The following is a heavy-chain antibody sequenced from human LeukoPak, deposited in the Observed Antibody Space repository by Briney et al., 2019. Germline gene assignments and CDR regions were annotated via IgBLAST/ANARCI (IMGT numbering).Heavy chain of an antibody. D-gene: IGHD2-21*02. CDR3: ATSIVVVTAIRDYFAY. J-gene: IGHJ4*02. Sequence: EASVKVSCKASGGTFSSYAISWVRQAPGQGLEWMGRIIPILGIANYAQKFQGRVTITADKSTSTAYMELSSLRSEDTAVYYCATSIVVVTAIRDYFAYWGQGTLVTVSS. CDR1: GGTFSSYA. V-gene: IGHV1-69*04. CDR2: IIPILGIA.